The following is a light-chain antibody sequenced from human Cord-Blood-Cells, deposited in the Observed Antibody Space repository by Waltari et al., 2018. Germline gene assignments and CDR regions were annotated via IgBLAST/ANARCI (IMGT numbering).Light chain of an antibody. CDR2: DVS. J-gene: IGLJ1*01. V-gene: IGLV2-14*01. CDR1: SSDVGGYNY. CDR3: SSYTSSSTYV. Sequence: QSALTQPASVSGSPGQSITLSCTGTSSDVGGYNYFSWSQQHPGKAPKLMIYDVSNRPSGVSNRFSGSKSGNTAALTISGLQAEDEADYYCSSYTSSSTYVFGTGTKVTVL.